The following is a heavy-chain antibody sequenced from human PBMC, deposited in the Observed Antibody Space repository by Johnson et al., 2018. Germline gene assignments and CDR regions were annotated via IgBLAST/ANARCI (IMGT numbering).Heavy chain of an antibody. V-gene: IGHV3-23*04. Sequence: VQLVESGGGLVQTGGSLRLSCAASGFTFSSYAMSWVRQAPGKGLEWVSAISGSGGSTYYADSVKGRFTISRDNSKNTLYLQMNSLRAEDAAVYYCAKGGGGVPADISSSWYYYYGMDVWGQGTTVTVSS. CDR3: AKGGGGVPADISSSWYYYYGMDV. D-gene: IGHD2-2*01. CDR2: ISGSGGST. J-gene: IGHJ6*02. CDR1: GFTFSSYA.